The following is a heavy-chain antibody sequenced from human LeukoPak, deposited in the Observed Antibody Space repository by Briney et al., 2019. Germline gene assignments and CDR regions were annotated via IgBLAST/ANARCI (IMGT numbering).Heavy chain of an antibody. CDR1: RPIFISYS. V-gene: IGHV3-21*04. J-gene: IGHJ5*02. CDR3: ATYRQVLLPFEP. Sequence: GGSLRLSCAASRPIFISYSMNWASQHPGRWMEWVSSISSRSSYIYYADSVRGRFPISRENTNTTLSLKMNSLRAEDTAIFYCATYRQVLLPFEPWGQGTLVTVSS. CDR2: ISSRSSYI. D-gene: IGHD2-8*02.